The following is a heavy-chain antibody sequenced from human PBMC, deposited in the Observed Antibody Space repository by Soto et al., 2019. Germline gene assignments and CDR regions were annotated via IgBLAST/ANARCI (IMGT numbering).Heavy chain of an antibody. V-gene: IGHV1-2*04. D-gene: IGHD2-8*01. CDR1: GYSFTDYH. CDR2: INPKSGGT. J-gene: IGHJ6*02. Sequence: ASVKVSCKASGYSFTDYHIHWVRQAPGQGLEWLGRINPKSGGTSTAQKFQGWVTMTTDTSISTASMELTRLTSDDTAIYYCARGDSTDCSNGVCSFFYNHDMDLSGQGTTVTVS. CDR3: ARGDSTDCSNGVCSFFYNHDMDL.